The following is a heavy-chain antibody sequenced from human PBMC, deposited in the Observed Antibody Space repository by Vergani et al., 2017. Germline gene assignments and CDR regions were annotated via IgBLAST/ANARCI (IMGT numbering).Heavy chain of an antibody. CDR1: GFTFSNYG. D-gene: IGHD6-13*01. V-gene: IGHV3-30*02. CDR2: IRYDGSYK. Sequence: QVQVVESGGGVVQPGGSLRLSCAASGFTFSNYGMHWVRQAPGKGLEWVAFIRYDGSYKYYADSVKGRFTISRDNSKNTLYLQMNGLRDEDTALYYCANDAVIEQQLIRCWSQGSLVTVSS. J-gene: IGHJ4*02. CDR3: ANDAVIEQQLIRC.